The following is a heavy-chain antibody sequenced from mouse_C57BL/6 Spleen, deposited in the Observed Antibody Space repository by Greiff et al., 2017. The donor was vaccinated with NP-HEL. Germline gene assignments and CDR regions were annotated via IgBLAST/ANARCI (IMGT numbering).Heavy chain of an antibody. CDR3: ARKGYYSNYEY. CDR1: GYTFTDYY. V-gene: IGHV1-26*01. J-gene: IGHJ3*01. Sequence: EVQLQQSGPELVKPGASVKISCKASGYTFTDYYLNWVKQSHGKSLEWIGDINPNNGGTSYNQKFKGKATLTVDKSSSTAYMELRSLTSEDSAVYYCARKGYYSNYEYWGQGTLVTVSA. CDR2: INPNNGGT. D-gene: IGHD2-5*01.